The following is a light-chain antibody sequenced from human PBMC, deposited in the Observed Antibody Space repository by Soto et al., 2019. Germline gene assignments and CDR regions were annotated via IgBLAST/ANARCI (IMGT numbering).Light chain of an antibody. V-gene: IGKV1-5*03. J-gene: IGKJ4*01. CDR3: QQYYSYTLT. CDR2: KAS. Sequence: DILMTQCPSTLSASVGDRVTITCRASQSISRWLDWYQKKPGKAPKLLIYKASSLESGVPSRLGGSGSGTELTLTISSLQNDDFETYYCQQYYSYTLTFGGGTKVDIK. CDR1: QSISRW.